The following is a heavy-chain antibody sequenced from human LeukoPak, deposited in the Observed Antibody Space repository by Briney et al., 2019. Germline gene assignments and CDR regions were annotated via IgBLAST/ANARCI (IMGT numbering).Heavy chain of an antibody. CDR3: ARARGFMGAAAAPEFDY. J-gene: IGHJ4*02. Sequence: SETLSLTCTVSGGSISSYYWSWIRQPPGKGLEWIGYIYYSGSTNYNPSLKSRVTISVDTSKNQFSLKLSSVTAADTAVYYCARARGFMGAAAAPEFDYWGQGTLVTVSS. CDR1: GGSISSYY. V-gene: IGHV4-59*01. CDR2: IYYSGST. D-gene: IGHD6-13*01.